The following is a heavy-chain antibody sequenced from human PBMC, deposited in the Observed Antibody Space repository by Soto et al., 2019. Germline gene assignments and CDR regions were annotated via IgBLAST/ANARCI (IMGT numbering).Heavy chain of an antibody. CDR2: IYYSGST. D-gene: IGHD3-16*01. V-gene: IGHV4-61*08. Sequence: SETLSLTCTVSGGSISSGGYYWSWIRQHPGKGLEWIGYIYYSGSTNYNPSLKSRVTISVDTSKNQFSLKLSSVTAADTAVYYCARRYGWAFDIWGQGTMLTVSS. CDR3: ARRYGWAFDI. J-gene: IGHJ3*02. CDR1: GGSISSGGYY.